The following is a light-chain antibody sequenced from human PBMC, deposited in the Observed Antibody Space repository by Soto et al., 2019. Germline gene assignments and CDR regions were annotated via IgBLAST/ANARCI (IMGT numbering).Light chain of an antibody. V-gene: IGLV2-14*01. CDR2: QVT. CDR1: SSDL. J-gene: IGLJ1*01. Sequence: QSALTKAASVSGSPGQSISISCTGISSDLVSLYQQHPGTAPKLMIYQVTNRPSGVSNRFSGSKSGNTASLTISGLQAEDEADYYCSSYTGSTNYVFGTGTKVHVL. CDR3: SSYTGSTNYV.